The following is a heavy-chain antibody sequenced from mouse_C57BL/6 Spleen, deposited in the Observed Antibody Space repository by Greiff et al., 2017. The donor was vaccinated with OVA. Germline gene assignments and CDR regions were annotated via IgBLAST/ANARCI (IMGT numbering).Heavy chain of an antibody. CDR2: IDPSDSET. Sequence: QVQLQQPGAELVRPGSSVKLSCKASGYTFTSYWMHWVKQRPIQGLEWIGNIDPSDSETHYNQKFKDKATLTVDKSSSTAYMQLSSLTSEDSAVYYGARVSGHNGSSQYYFDDWGQGTTLTVSS. J-gene: IGHJ2*01. CDR3: ARVSGHNGSSQYYFDD. CDR1: GYTFTSYW. V-gene: IGHV1-52*01. D-gene: IGHD1-1*01.